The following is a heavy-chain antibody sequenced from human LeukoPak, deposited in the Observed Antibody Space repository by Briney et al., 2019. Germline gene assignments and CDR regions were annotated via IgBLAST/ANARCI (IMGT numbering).Heavy chain of an antibody. V-gene: IGHV4-39*01. CDR1: GGSISTSAYY. J-gene: IGHJ4*02. D-gene: IGHD1-26*01. CDR2: FYSSGTT. Sequence: SETLSLTCTVSGGSISTSAYYWGWIRKPPGEGLEWIGSFYSSGTTYYNPSLKSRLPISVDTAKNQFSLNLSSVIAADTAVYYCARQSGGTYQDFDYWGRGILVTVSS. CDR3: ARQSGGTYQDFDY.